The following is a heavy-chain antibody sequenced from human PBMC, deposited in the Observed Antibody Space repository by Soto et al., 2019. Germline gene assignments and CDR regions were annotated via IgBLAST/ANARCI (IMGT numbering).Heavy chain of an antibody. D-gene: IGHD3-3*01. CDR1: GFTYSSYG. CDR3: AKGVGFTIFGWGLTWFYL. CDR2: ISGSGGST. J-gene: IGHJ5*02. V-gene: IGHV3-23*01. Sequence: PGGALRLARAASGFTYSSYGMRWQRQATGKGLEWVSAISGSGGSTYYADYVKGRFTLSRDNSKNTLHLPMNSLRAEDTAAYYRAKGVGFTIFGWGLTWFYLWGRVSLLAVS.